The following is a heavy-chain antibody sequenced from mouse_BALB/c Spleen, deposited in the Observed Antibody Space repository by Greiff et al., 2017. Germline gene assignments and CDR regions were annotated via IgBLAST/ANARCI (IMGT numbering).Heavy chain of an antibody. V-gene: IGHV2-6-7*01. J-gene: IGHJ4*01. CDR3: ARDRGAPYYAMDY. CDR1: GFSLTGYG. CDR2: IWGDGST. Sequence: VKLMESGPGLVAPSQSLSITCTVSGFSLTGYGVNWVRQPPGKGLEWLGMIWGDGSTDYNSALKSRLSISKDNSKSQVFLKMNSLQTDDTARYYCARDRGAPYYAMDYWGQGTSVTVSS.